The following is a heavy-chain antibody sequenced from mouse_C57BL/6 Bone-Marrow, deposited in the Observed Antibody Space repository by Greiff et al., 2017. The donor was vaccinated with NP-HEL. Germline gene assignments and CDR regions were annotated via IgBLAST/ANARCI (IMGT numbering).Heavy chain of an antibody. Sequence: VQLQQSGAELVKPGASVKISCTASGYAFSSYWMNWVRQRPGKGLEWIGQIYPGGGDTNYNGKLKGKATLTADNTSSTAYMQLSSLTSEDSAVYFCARRDYDLYAMDYWGQGTSVTVSS. D-gene: IGHD2-4*01. V-gene: IGHV1-80*01. J-gene: IGHJ4*01. CDR2: IYPGGGDT. CDR3: ARRDYDLYAMDY. CDR1: GYAFSSYW.